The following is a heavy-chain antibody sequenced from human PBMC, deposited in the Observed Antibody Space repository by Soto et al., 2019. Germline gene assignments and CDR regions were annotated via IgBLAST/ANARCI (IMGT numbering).Heavy chain of an antibody. J-gene: IGHJ3*02. D-gene: IGHD3-22*01. CDR2: IYSGGST. V-gene: IGHV3-53*02. CDR1: GFTVSSNY. Sequence: EVQLVETGGGLIQPGGSLRLSCAASGFTVSSNYMSWVRQAPGKGLEWVSVIYSGGSTYYADSVKGRFTISRDNSKNTLYLQMNSLRAEDTAVYYCARDLHYDSSGYYYQGAFDIWGQGTMVTVSS. CDR3: ARDLHYDSSGYYYQGAFDI.